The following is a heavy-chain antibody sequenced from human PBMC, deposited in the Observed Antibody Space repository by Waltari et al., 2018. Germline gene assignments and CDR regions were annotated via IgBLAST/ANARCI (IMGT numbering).Heavy chain of an antibody. V-gene: IGHV3-30*02. CDR3: AKLIAVAANINDAFDI. J-gene: IGHJ3*02. Sequence: QVQLVASGGGVVQPGGSLRLCCAASGFTLVSYVMNWVRQDPRKGLECVAFIRYDGSNKYYSDSVKVRFTISIDNSKNTLYLQMNSLRAEDTAVYYCAKLIAVAANINDAFDIWGQGTMVTVSS. D-gene: IGHD6-19*01. CDR1: GFTLVSYV. CDR2: IRYDGSNK.